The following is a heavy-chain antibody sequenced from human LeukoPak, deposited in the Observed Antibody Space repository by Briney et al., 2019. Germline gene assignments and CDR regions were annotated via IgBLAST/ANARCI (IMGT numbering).Heavy chain of an antibody. CDR2: INSDDTTI. Sequence: GGSLRLSCVASGFTFSSYSMNWVRQPPGKGPEWVSYINSDDTTIYYADSVKGRFTISRDNAKNSLYLQMNSLRDEDTAVYYCARDMWAPKWYFDLWGRGTLVTVSS. CDR1: GFTFSSYS. V-gene: IGHV3-48*02. D-gene: IGHD1-26*01. J-gene: IGHJ2*01. CDR3: ARDMWAPKWYFDL.